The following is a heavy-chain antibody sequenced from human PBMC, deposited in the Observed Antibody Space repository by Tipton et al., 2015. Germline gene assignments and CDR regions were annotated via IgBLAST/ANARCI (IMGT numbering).Heavy chain of an antibody. CDR2: INHSGRT. D-gene: IGHD6-13*01. CDR1: GGSFSDYY. Sequence: TLSLTCTVYGGSFSDYYWTWIRQPPGKGLEWIGEINHSGRTNYNPPLKSRVSLSIDTSKNQFSLKLSSVTAADTAVYYCARGLSSSWYTPRYFDYWGQGTLVTVSS. J-gene: IGHJ4*02. V-gene: IGHV4-34*01. CDR3: ARGLSSSWYTPRYFDY.